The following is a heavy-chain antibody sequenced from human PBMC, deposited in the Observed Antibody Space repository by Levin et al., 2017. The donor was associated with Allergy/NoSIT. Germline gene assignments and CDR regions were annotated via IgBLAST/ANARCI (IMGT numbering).Heavy chain of an antibody. J-gene: IGHJ4*02. V-gene: IGHV1-18*01. CDR3: ARDLSSSWYGMFDY. CDR1: GYTFTTYG. D-gene: IGHD6-13*01. Sequence: ASVKVSCKASGYTFTTYGLSWVRQAPGQGLEWMGRISADNGNTNYAQKFQGRVTVTTDTSTSTAYMELRSLRSDDTAVYYCARDLSSSWYGMFDYWGQGTRVTVSS. CDR2: ISADNGNT.